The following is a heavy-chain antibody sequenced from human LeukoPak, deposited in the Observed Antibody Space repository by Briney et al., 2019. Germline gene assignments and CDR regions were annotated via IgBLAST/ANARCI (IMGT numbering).Heavy chain of an antibody. J-gene: IGHJ4*02. CDR1: GFTFRNYE. Sequence: GGSLRLSCAASGFTFRNYEMNWVRQAPGKGLEWVSYIRNSGANIFYADSVKGRFTVARDNAKNSLFLQMNSLRPEDTAVYYCARDAHSGDGWGQGTLVTVSS. D-gene: IGHD6-25*01. V-gene: IGHV3-48*03. CDR2: IRNSGANI. CDR3: ARDAHSGDG.